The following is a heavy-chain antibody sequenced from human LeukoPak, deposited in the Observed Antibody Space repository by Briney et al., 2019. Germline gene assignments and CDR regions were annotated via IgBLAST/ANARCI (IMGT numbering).Heavy chain of an antibody. CDR2: IIPIFGTA. Sequence: SVKVSCKASGGTFSSYAISWVRQAPGQGLEWMGGIIPIFGTANYAQKFQGRVTITADESTSTAYMELSSLRSEDTAVYYCARSGEVQYYDFWSGYYDFDYWGQGTLVTVSS. D-gene: IGHD3-3*01. CDR3: ARSGEVQYYDFWSGYYDFDY. V-gene: IGHV1-69*13. J-gene: IGHJ4*02. CDR1: GGTFSSYA.